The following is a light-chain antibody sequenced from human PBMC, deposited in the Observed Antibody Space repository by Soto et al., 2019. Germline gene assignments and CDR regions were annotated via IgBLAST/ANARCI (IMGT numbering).Light chain of an antibody. J-gene: IGKJ1*01. CDR1: QSVSSY. CDR2: DAS. V-gene: IGKV3-11*01. CDR3: QQTLSVPRT. Sequence: EIVLTQSPATLSLSPGERATLSCRASQSVSSYLAWYQQKGGQAPRLLIYDASNRATGIPARFSGSGSGTDFTLTISSLEPEDFATYYCQQTLSVPRTFGLGTKVDIK.